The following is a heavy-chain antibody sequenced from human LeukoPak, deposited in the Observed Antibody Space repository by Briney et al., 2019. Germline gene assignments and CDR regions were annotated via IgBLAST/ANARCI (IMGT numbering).Heavy chain of an antibody. D-gene: IGHD4-17*01. CDR1: GYSFTNYW. CDR3: AKGQGYGDHYPIDY. V-gene: IGHV5-51*01. CDR2: IYPSDSDT. Sequence: GESLKISCYASGYSFTNYWAAWARQMPGKGLEWMGIIYPSDSDTRYSPSFQGQVTISADKSFSTAYLQWSSLKASDTAIYYCAKGQGYGDHYPIDYWGQGTLVTVSS. J-gene: IGHJ4*02.